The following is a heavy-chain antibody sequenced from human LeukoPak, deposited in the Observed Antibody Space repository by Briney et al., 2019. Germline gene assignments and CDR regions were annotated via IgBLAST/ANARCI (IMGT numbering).Heavy chain of an antibody. J-gene: IGHJ4*02. V-gene: IGHV3-21*01. CDR1: GFTFSSYA. Sequence: AGGSLRLSCAVSGFTFSSYAMTWVRQAPGEGLEWVSSISSSSSYIYYADSVKGRLTISRDNAKNSLYLQMNSLRAEDTAVYYCARSFLSIAAAATDYWGQGTLVTVSS. CDR3: ARSFLSIAAAATDY. CDR2: ISSSSSYI. D-gene: IGHD6-13*01.